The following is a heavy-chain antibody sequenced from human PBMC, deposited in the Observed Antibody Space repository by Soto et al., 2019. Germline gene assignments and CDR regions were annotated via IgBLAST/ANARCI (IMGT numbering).Heavy chain of an antibody. CDR2: IYDSGST. Sequence: QVQLQESGPGLVKPSQTLSLTCNVSGGSIGSGDYYWNWIRQHPGKGLEWIGYIYDSGSTFYNPSRKGRVTISVETSKNQLALSLSSVTAADTAVYYCVSRSDSGDYYGRSSVDFWGRGTLVTVAS. V-gene: IGHV4-31*03. J-gene: IGHJ4*02. D-gene: IGHD3-22*01. CDR1: GGSIGSGDYY. CDR3: VSRSDSGDYYGRSSVDF.